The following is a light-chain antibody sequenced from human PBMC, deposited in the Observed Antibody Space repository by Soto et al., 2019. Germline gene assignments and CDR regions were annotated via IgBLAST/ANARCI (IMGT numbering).Light chain of an antibody. CDR1: SSDVGSYKL. CDR3: TSYTSISLYV. J-gene: IGLJ1*01. Sequence: QSVLTQPASVSGSPGQSITTSCTGSSSDVGSYKLVSWYQQYPGKAPKLIIYTDNKRPPGVSNRFSGSRSSNTASLTISGLQPEDEADYYCTSYTSISLYVFGTGTKVTVL. CDR2: TDN. V-gene: IGLV2-14*02.